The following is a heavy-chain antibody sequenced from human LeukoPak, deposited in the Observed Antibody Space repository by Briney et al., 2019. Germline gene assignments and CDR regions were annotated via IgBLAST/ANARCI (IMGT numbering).Heavy chain of an antibody. J-gene: IGHJ6*03. CDR1: GGTFSSYA. V-gene: IGHV1-69*05. CDR3: ARVIRDYDFWSGYYRGDYYYYMDV. CDR2: IIPIFGTA. D-gene: IGHD3-3*01. Sequence: GSSVKVSCKASGGTFSSYAISWVRQAPGQGLEWMGGIIPIFGTANYAQKFQGRVTITRNTSISTAYMELSSLRSEDTAVYYCARVIRDYDFWSGYYRGDYYYYMDVWGKGTTVTVSS.